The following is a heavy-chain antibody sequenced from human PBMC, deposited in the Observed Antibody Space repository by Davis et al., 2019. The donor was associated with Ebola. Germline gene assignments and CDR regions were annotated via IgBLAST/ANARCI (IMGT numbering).Heavy chain of an antibody. V-gene: IGHV4-59*01. J-gene: IGHJ3*02. CDR2: TYYSGST. Sequence: SETLSLTCAVYGGSFSGYYWSWIRQPPGKGLEWIGYTYYSGSTNYNPSLKSRVTISVDTSKNQFSLKLSSVTAADTAVYYCARVSYYDSSGYYVDAFDIWGQGTMVTVSS. CDR3: ARVSYYDSSGYYVDAFDI. CDR1: GGSFSGYY. D-gene: IGHD3-22*01.